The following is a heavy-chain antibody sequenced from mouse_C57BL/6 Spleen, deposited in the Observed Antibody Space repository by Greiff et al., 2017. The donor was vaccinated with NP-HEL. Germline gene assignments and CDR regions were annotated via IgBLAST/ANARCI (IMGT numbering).Heavy chain of an antibody. CDR2: ISYDGSN. J-gene: IGHJ4*01. CDR3: ARDPSYYYGSSNYYAMDY. D-gene: IGHD1-1*01. V-gene: IGHV3-6*01. Sequence: EVKLVESGPGLVKPSQSLSLTCSVTGYSITSGYYWNWIRQFPGNKLEWMGYISYDGSNNYNPSLKNRISITRDTSKNQFFLKLNSVTTEDTATYYCARDPSYYYGSSNYYAMDYWGQGTSVTVSS. CDR1: GYSITSGYY.